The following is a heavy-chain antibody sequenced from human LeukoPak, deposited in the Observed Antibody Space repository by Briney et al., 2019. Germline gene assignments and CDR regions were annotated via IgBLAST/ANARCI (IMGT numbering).Heavy chain of an antibody. CDR2: INRDGSEK. Sequence: GGSLRLSCSASGFTFNNCAMHWVRQAPGKGLEWVANINRDGSEKYYVDSVKGRFTISRDNAKNSPYLQMNSLRAEDTSVYYCARVLVGGTNWFDPWGQGTLVTVSS. V-gene: IGHV3-7*02. J-gene: IGHJ5*02. CDR1: GFTFNNCA. CDR3: ARVLVGGTNWFDP. D-gene: IGHD1-26*01.